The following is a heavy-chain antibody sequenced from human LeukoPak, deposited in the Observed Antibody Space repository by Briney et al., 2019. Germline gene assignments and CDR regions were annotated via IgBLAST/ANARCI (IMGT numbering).Heavy chain of an antibody. J-gene: IGHJ4*02. D-gene: IGHD1-1*01. V-gene: IGHV3-21*01. Sequence: GGSLRLSCAASGLTFSSYSMNWVRQAPGKGLEWVSSISSSSSYIYYADSVKGRFTISRDNAKNSLYLQMNSLRAEDTAVYYCARFKWNQYYFDYWGQGTLVTVSS. CDR2: ISSSSSYI. CDR1: GLTFSSYS. CDR3: ARFKWNQYYFDY.